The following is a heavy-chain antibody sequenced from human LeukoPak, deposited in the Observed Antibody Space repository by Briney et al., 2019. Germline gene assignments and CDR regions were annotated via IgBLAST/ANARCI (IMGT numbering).Heavy chain of an antibody. Sequence: ASVKVSCKASGYTFTSYGISWVRQAPGQGLEWMGWISAYNGNTNYAQKLQGRVTMTTDTSTSTAYMELRSLRSDDTAVYYCARVGDSSGYYSPSPLYGMDVWGQGTTVTVSS. CDR3: ARVGDSSGYYSPSPLYGMDV. CDR1: GYTFTSYG. J-gene: IGHJ6*02. D-gene: IGHD3-22*01. CDR2: ISAYNGNT. V-gene: IGHV1-18*01.